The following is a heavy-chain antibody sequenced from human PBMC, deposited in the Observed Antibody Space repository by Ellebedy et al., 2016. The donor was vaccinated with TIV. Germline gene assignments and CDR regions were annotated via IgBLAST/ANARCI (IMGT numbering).Heavy chain of an antibody. Sequence: SETLSLXXTVSGGSISSYYWSWIRQPPGKGLEWIGYIYYSGSTNYNPSLKSRVTISVDTSKNQFSLKLSSVTAADTAVYYCARRRAAPGRGQQLVTGGFDPWGQGTLVTVSS. CDR2: IYYSGST. V-gene: IGHV4-59*08. J-gene: IGHJ5*02. CDR1: GGSISSYY. CDR3: ARRRAAPGRGQQLVTGGFDP. D-gene: IGHD6-13*01.